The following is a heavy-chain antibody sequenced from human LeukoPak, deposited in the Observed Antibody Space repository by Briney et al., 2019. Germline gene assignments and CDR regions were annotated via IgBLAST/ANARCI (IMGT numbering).Heavy chain of an antibody. V-gene: IGHV1-2*02. CDR1: GYTFTGYY. CDR2: INPNSGGT. CDR3: AREFRGIAVGLDY. Sequence: ASVKVSCKASGYTFTGYYMHWVRQAPGQGLERMGWINPNSGGTNYAQKFQGRVTMTRDTAISTAYMGLSRLRSGDTAVYYCAREFRGIAVGLDYWGEGTLVTVSS. J-gene: IGHJ4*02. D-gene: IGHD6-19*01.